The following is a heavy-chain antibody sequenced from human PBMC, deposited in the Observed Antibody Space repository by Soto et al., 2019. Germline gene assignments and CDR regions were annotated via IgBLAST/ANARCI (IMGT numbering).Heavy chain of an antibody. CDR1: GGSVSSGNYY. CDR3: ARGEFISSGIYYGMDV. CDR2: IYYTGST. V-gene: IGHV4-61*01. D-gene: IGHD6-19*01. J-gene: IGHJ6*02. Sequence: PSETLSLTCSVSGGSVSSGNYYWSWIRQPPGKGLEWIGYIYYTGSTNYNPSLKSRVTISVDTSKNQFSLTLSSVTAADTAVYYCARGEFISSGIYYGMDVWGQGTKVTVSS.